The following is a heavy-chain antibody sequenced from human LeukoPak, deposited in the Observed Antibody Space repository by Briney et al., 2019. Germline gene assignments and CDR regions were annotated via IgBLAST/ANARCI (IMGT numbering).Heavy chain of an antibody. CDR2: INPSSGST. D-gene: IGHD5-24*01. CDR1: GYTFTSYY. Sequence: ASVKVSCKASGYTFTSYYMHWVRQAPGQGLEWMGIINPSSGSTSYAQKFQGRVTMTRDTSTSTVYMELSSLRSEDTAVYYCAREVEGYDAFDIWGQGTMVTVSS. V-gene: IGHV1-46*01. CDR3: AREVEGYDAFDI. J-gene: IGHJ3*02.